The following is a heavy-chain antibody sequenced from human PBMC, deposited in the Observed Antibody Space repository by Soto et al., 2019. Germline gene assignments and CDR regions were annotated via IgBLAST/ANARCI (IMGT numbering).Heavy chain of an antibody. CDR3: AREIVTAGGNNYFDP. Sequence: SETLSLTCGVSGGTVASSHWWSWVRQSPGRGLEWIGNVYHTGDTNFNPSLQSRVTFSVDKSNNQFSLRLTSVTAADTAVYFCAREIVTAGGNNYFDPWGPGTPVTVSS. CDR1: GGTVASSHW. D-gene: IGHD2-21*02. J-gene: IGHJ5*02. V-gene: IGHV4-4*02. CDR2: VYHTGDT.